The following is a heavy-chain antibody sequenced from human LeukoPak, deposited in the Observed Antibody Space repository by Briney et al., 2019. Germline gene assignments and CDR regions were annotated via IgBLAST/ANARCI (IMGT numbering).Heavy chain of an antibody. V-gene: IGHV3-23*01. CDR1: GGSISSSN. D-gene: IGHD3-22*01. CDR3: AKGSYYDSSGSFYFDY. J-gene: IGHJ4*02. CDR2: ISGSGDNT. Sequence: ETLFLTCAVSGGSISSSNWWSWVRQAPGKGLEWVSGISGSGDNTYYADSVKGRFTISRDNSKNTLYVQVNSLGTEDTAAYYCAKGSYYDSSGSFYFDYWGQGTLVTVSS.